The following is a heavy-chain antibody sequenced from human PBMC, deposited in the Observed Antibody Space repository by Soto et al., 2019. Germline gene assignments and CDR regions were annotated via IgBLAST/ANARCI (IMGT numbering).Heavy chain of an antibody. Sequence: EVQLLESGGGLVQPGGSLRLSCAASGFTFSSYAMSWVRQAPGKGLEWVSAISGSGGSTYYADSVKGRFTISRDNSTNTLYLQMNLLRAEDTAVYYCAKTLSYYVSSAYQWGQGTLVTVSS. CDR3: AKTLSYYVSSAYQ. D-gene: IGHD3-22*01. J-gene: IGHJ4*02. CDR1: GFTFSSYA. CDR2: ISGSGGST. V-gene: IGHV3-23*01.